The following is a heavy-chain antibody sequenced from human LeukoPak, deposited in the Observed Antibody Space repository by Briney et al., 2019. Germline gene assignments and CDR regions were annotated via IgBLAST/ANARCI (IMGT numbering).Heavy chain of an antibody. J-gene: IGHJ4*02. V-gene: IGHV3-23*01. CDR3: ARDPVASPAMSWVWDD. CDR1: GFTFSNYA. CDR2: ISGNGVNT. Sequence: GGSLRLSCAASGFTFSNYAMTWVRQAPGKGLEWVSAISGNGVNTYYADSVKGRFTISRDNSKNTLYLQMNSLRAEDTAVYYCARDPVASPAMSWVWDDWGQGTLVTVSS. D-gene: IGHD2-2*01.